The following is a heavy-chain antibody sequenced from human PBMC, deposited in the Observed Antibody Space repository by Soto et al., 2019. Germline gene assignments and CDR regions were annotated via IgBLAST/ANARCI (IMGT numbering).Heavy chain of an antibody. D-gene: IGHD2-2*01. CDR1: GYTFTSYG. J-gene: IGHJ6*03. CDR3: ARDLKDIVVVPAENYYYYMDV. Sequence: ASVKVSCKASGYTFTSYGISWVRQAPGQGLEWMGWISAYNGNTNYAQKLQGRVTMTTDTSTSTAYMELRSLRSDDTAVYYCARDLKDIVVVPAENYYYYMDVWGKGTTVTVSS. V-gene: IGHV1-18*01. CDR2: ISAYNGNT.